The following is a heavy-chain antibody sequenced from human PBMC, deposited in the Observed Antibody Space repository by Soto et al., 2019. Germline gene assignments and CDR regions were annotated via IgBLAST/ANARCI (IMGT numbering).Heavy chain of an antibody. D-gene: IGHD1-26*01. Sequence: PVGSLRLSCAASGFTFSSYGMHWVRQAPGKGLEWVAVISYDGSNKYYADSVKGRFTISRDNSKNTLYLQMNSLRAEDTAVYYCAKDTGIVGATDYYYYGMDVWGQGTTVTVSS. CDR3: AKDTGIVGATDYYYYGMDV. J-gene: IGHJ6*02. CDR2: ISYDGSNK. V-gene: IGHV3-30*18. CDR1: GFTFSSYG.